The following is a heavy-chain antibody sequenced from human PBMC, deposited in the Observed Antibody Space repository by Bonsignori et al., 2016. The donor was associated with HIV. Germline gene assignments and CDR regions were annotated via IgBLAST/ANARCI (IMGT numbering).Heavy chain of an antibody. CDR1: GFTFNTYA. V-gene: IGHV3-48*02. CDR3: VRDQVEMSSVTLDY. Sequence: GGSLRLSCAASGFTFNTYAMNWVRQAPGKGLEWVSYISSSSRTTYYADSVKGRFIISRDNAKDSMYLQMNSLRDEDTALYYCVRDQVEMSSVTLDYWGPGTLVTVSS. D-gene: IGHD5-24*01. J-gene: IGHJ4*02. CDR2: ISSSSRTT.